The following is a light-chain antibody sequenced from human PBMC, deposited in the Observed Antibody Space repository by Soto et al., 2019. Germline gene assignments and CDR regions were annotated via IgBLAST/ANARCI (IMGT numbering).Light chain of an antibody. Sequence: QSALTHPASVSGSPGQSITISCTGTSSDVGGYNYVSWYQQHPGKAPKLMIYDVSNRPSGVSNRFSGSKSGNTASLTISGLQSEDEADYYCSSYTSTCTVVFGRGTKLTVL. J-gene: IGLJ2*01. CDR1: SSDVGGYNY. V-gene: IGLV2-14*01. CDR2: DVS. CDR3: SSYTSTCTVV.